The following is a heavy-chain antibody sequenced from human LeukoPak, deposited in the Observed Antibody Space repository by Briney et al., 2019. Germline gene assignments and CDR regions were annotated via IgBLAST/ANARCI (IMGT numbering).Heavy chain of an antibody. Sequence: PGGSLRLSCAASGFTLSSFWMSWVRQAPGKGLEWVANIKQDGSEKYYVDSVKGRFTISRENAKNSLYLQMNSLRAEDTAVYYCARDRGGSYYFDYWGQGTLVTVSS. CDR2: IKQDGSEK. V-gene: IGHV3-7*01. CDR3: ARDRGGSYYFDY. J-gene: IGHJ4*02. D-gene: IGHD2-15*01. CDR1: GFTLSSFW.